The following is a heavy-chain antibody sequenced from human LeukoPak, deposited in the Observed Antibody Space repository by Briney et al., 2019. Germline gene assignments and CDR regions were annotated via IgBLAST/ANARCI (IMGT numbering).Heavy chain of an antibody. CDR2: INHSGST. Sequence: SETLSLTCAVYGGSFSGYYWSWIRQPPGKGLEWIGEINHSGSTNYNPSLKSRVTISVDTSKNQFSLKLSSVTAADTAVYYCARDRGYSSSTPRSGSYTGWVDYWGQGTLVTVSS. CDR3: ARDRGYSSSTPRSGSYTGWVDY. D-gene: IGHD6-13*01. V-gene: IGHV4-34*01. CDR1: GGSFSGYY. J-gene: IGHJ4*02.